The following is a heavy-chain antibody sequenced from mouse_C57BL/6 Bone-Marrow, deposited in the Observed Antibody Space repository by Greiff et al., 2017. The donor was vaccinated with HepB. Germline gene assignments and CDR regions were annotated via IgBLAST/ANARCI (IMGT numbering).Heavy chain of an antibody. D-gene: IGHD1-1*01. CDR1: GYTFTSYW. Sequence: VQLQQPGTELVKPGASVKLSCKASGYTFTSYWMHWVKQRPGQGLEWIGNINPSNGGTNYNEKFKSKATLTVDKSSITAYMQLSSLTSEDSAVYYCARSSYGSSYRYFDYWGQGTTLTVSS. V-gene: IGHV1-53*01. CDR3: ARSSYGSSYRYFDY. J-gene: IGHJ2*01. CDR2: INPSNGGT.